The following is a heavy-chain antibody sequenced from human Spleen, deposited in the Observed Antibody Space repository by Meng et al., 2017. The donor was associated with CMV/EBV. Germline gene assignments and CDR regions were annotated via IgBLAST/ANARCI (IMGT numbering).Heavy chain of an antibody. D-gene: IGHD3-10*01. J-gene: IGHJ5*02. CDR3: ARGHTGSGSYYKGNWFDP. CDR1: WSFGCYY. Sequence: WSFGCYYWSWVRQPPGEGLGWIGEINHSGSTNYSPSLKSRVTISVDTSKNQFSLKLSSVTAADTAVYYCARGHTGSGSYYKGNWFDPWGQGTLVTVSS. V-gene: IGHV4-34*01. CDR2: INHSGST.